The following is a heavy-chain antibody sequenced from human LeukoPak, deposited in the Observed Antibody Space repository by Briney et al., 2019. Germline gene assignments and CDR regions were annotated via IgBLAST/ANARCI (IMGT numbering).Heavy chain of an antibody. CDR3: ARDKIGGINFDY. Sequence: KSSETLSLTCAVYGGSFSGYYWSWIRQPPGKGLEWIGKINHSGSTNYNPSLKSRVTISVDTSKNQFSLKVSSVTAADTAVYYCARDKIGGINFDYWGQGTLITVSA. D-gene: IGHD2/OR15-2a*01. V-gene: IGHV4-34*01. J-gene: IGHJ4*02. CDR1: GGSFSGYY. CDR2: INHSGST.